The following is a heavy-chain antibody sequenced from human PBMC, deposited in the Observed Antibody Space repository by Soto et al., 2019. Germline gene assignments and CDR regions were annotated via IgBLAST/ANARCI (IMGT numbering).Heavy chain of an antibody. J-gene: IGHJ3*02. V-gene: IGHV4-39*01. CDR1: GDSISNISYY. D-gene: IGHD3-3*01. Sequence: PSETLSLTCSVSGDSISNISYYWGWIRQPPGKGLEWIGSIYYSGSTYYNPSLKSRVTISVDTSKNQFSLKLSSVTAADTAVYYCARREYYDFWSGYQGIGAFDIWGQGTMVTVSS. CDR3: ARREYYDFWSGYQGIGAFDI. CDR2: IYYSGST.